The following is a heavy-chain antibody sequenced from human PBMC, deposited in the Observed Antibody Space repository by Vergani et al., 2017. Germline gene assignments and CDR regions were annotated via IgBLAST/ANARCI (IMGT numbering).Heavy chain of an antibody. CDR3: ARVLYAALRFSPDAFDI. V-gene: IGHV3-21*01. CDR1: GFTFSSYS. Sequence: EVQLVESGGGLVKPGGSLRLSCAASGFTFSSYSMNWVRQAPGKGLEWVSSISSSSSYIYYADSVKGRFNISRDNSKNSLYLHMNSLRAEDTAVYYCARVLYAALRFSPDAFDIWGQGTMVTVSS. CDR2: ISSSSSYI. J-gene: IGHJ3*02. D-gene: IGHD3-3*01.